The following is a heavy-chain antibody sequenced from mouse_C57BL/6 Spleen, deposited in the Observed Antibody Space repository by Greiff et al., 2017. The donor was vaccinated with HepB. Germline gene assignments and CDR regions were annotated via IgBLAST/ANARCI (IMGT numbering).Heavy chain of an antibody. CDR3: ARNYYGNYVPFYYAMDY. V-gene: IGHV1-19*01. D-gene: IGHD2-1*01. Sequence: EVQLQQSGPVLVKPGASVKMSCKASGYTFTDYYMNWVKQSHGKSLEWIGVINPYNGGTSYNQKFKGKATLTVDKSSSTAYMELNSLTSEDSAVYYCARNYYGNYVPFYYAMDYWGQGTSVTVSS. CDR2: INPYNGGT. J-gene: IGHJ4*01. CDR1: GYTFTDYY.